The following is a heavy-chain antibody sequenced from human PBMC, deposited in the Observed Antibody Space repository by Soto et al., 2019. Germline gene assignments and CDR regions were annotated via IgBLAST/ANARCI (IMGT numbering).Heavy chain of an antibody. D-gene: IGHD3-10*01. CDR1: AYPVTSHV. Sequence: VSPTVYAYPVTSHVVHLVRPARGQRLEWIGWIVVGSGNTNYAQKFQERVTITRDMSTSTAYMELSSLRSEDTAVYYCAAQEYYYGTLTPRWGQGTLVTVSS. CDR2: IVVGSGNT. CDR3: AAQEYYYGTLTPR. J-gene: IGHJ4*02. V-gene: IGHV1-58*01.